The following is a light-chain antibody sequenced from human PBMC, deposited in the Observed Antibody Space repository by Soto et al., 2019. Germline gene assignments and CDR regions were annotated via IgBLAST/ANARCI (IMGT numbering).Light chain of an antibody. Sequence: EIVLTQSPGTLSLSPGQRGTLSCRATESITSSQIAWYQQKPGQAPRLLIYGTSRRAGGIPDRFSGSGSGTDFTLTISRLEPEDFAVYYCQQYDRLPLTFGGGTKVEVK. CDR3: QQYDRLPLT. J-gene: IGKJ4*01. CDR1: ESITSSQ. CDR2: GTS. V-gene: IGKV3-20*01.